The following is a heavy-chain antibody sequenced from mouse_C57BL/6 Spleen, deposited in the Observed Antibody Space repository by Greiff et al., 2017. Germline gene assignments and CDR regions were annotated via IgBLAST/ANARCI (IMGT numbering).Heavy chain of an antibody. Sequence: EVNLVESEGGLVQPGSSMKLSCTASGFTFSDYYMAWVRQVPEKGLEWVANINYDGSSTYYLDSLKSRFIISRDNAKNILYLQMSSLKSEDTATYYCAREGYAMDYWGQGTSVTVSS. CDR3: AREGYAMDY. V-gene: IGHV5-16*01. J-gene: IGHJ4*01. CDR2: INYDGSST. CDR1: GFTFSDYY.